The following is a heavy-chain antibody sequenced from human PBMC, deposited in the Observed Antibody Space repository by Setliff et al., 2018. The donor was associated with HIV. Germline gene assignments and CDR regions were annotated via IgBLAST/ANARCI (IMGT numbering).Heavy chain of an antibody. J-gene: IGHJ6*02. D-gene: IGHD3-10*01. CDR2: IYKAGKT. CDR1: GFRVTDTY. CDR3: ARKLRPGHGVVV. V-gene: IGHV3-66*01. Sequence: GGSLRLSCEASGFRVTDTYMAWVRQAPGKGLEWVTLIYKAGKTYYADFVKGRFTIARDDTKNTMDLQMNSLRAEDTAIYYCARKLRPGHGVVVWGQGTTVTVSS.